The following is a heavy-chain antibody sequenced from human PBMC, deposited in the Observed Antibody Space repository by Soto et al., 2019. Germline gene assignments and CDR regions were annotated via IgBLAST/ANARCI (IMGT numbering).Heavy chain of an antibody. CDR3: ARGTYCVGDACYTGRKSLDV. CDR2: SFYNGSH. V-gene: IGHV4-61*08. Sequence: SETLSLTCSVSGGSVNSGVFYWNWRRQTPGKGLEWIGYSFYNGSHNYKSSLRSRVTITVDTSKNQFSLKLNSVSAADTAVYYCARGTYCVGDACYTGRKSLDVWGQGTTITVAS. D-gene: IGHD2-21*01. CDR1: GGSVNSGVFY. J-gene: IGHJ6*02.